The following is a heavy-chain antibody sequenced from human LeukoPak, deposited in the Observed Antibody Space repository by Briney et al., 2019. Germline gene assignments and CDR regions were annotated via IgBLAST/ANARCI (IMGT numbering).Heavy chain of an antibody. CDR3: ARLGYSSAAGDY. CDR1: GYSISSGYY. Sequence: PSETLSLTCTVSGYSISSGYYWGWIRQPPGKGLEWIGSIDHSGSTYYNPSLKSRVTISVDTSKNQFSLKLSSVTAADTAVYYCARLGYSSAAGDYWGQGTLVTVSS. D-gene: IGHD6-25*01. V-gene: IGHV4-38-2*02. CDR2: IDHSGST. J-gene: IGHJ4*02.